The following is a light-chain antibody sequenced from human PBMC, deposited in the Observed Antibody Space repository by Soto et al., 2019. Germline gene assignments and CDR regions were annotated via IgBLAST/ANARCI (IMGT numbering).Light chain of an antibody. Sequence: DIVMTQSPDSLAVSLGERATINCKSSQRVLYSSNNKNYLAWYQQKPGHPPKLLIYWASTRESGVPVRFSSSGSGTDFALPISSLEAEDVAVYYCQQYYSTPPTFGQGTKLAIK. CDR1: QRVLYSSNNKNY. CDR2: WAS. V-gene: IGKV4-1*01. J-gene: IGKJ2*01. CDR3: QQYYSTPPT.